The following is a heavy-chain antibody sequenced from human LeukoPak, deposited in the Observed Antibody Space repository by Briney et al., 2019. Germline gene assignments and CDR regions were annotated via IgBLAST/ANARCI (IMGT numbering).Heavy chain of an antibody. J-gene: IGHJ4*02. CDR1: GGSISSGSYY. CDR2: IYTSGST. Sequence: PSQTLSLTCTVPGGSISSGSYYWSRIRQPAGKGLEWIGRIYTSGSTNYNPSLKSRVTISVDTSKNQFSLKLSSVTAADTAVYYCAATNWGSHFDYWGQGTLVTVSS. CDR3: AATNWGSHFDY. V-gene: IGHV4-61*02. D-gene: IGHD7-27*01.